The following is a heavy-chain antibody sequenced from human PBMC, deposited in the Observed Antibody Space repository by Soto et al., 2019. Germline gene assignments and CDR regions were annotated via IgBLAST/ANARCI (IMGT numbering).Heavy chain of an antibody. CDR3: ARHPSYSSSSDYYYYGMDV. D-gene: IGHD6-6*01. CDR1: GGSISSSSYY. CDR2: IYYSGST. J-gene: IGHJ6*02. Sequence: SETLSLTCTVSGGSISSSSYYWGWIRQPPGKGLEWIGSIYYSGSTYYNPSLKSRVTISVDTSKNQFSLKLSSVTAADTAVYYCARHPSYSSSSDYYYYGMDVWGQGTTVT. V-gene: IGHV4-39*01.